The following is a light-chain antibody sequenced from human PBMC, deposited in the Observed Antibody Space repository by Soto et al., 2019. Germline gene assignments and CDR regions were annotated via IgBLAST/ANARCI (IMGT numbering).Light chain of an antibody. CDR1: SSNIGKYY. CDR2: DSN. Sequence: QSVLTQPPSVSAAPGQTVTISCSGSSSNIGKYYVSWYQQLPGEAPKLLIYDSNKRPSGIPERFSASRSGTSATLGITGLQTGDEADYYYGAWDDSLRLYVFGPGTKLTVL. J-gene: IGLJ1*01. CDR3: GAWDDSLRLYV. V-gene: IGLV1-51*01.